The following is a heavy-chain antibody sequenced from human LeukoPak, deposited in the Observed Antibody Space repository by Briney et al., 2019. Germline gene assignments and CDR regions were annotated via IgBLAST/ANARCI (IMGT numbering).Heavy chain of an antibody. CDR2: IYYSGST. D-gene: IGHD3-22*01. CDR1: GGSISSSSYY. V-gene: IGHV4-39*07. Sequence: SETLSLTCTVSGGSISSSSYYWGWIRQPPGKGLEWIGNIYYSGSTNYNPSLKSRVTISVDASKNQFSLKLSSVTAADTAVYYCASYYYDSSGYSTYAFDIWGQGTMVTVSS. CDR3: ASYYYDSSGYSTYAFDI. J-gene: IGHJ3*02.